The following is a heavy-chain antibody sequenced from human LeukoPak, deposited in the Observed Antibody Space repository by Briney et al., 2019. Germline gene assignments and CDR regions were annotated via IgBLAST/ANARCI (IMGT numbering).Heavy chain of an antibody. V-gene: IGHV3-48*04. Sequence: RAGGSLRLSCAASGFTFSSYGMNWVRQAPGKGLEWVSYISSSGSTIYYADSVKGRLTISRDNAKNSLYLQMNSLRAEDTAVYYCAELGITMIGGVWGKGTTVTISS. CDR2: ISSSGSTI. D-gene: IGHD3-10*02. CDR3: AELGITMIGGV. CDR1: GFTFSSYG. J-gene: IGHJ6*04.